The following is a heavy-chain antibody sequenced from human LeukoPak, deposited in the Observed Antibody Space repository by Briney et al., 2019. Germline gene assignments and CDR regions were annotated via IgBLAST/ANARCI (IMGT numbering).Heavy chain of an antibody. CDR2: IFDSGTTNYNPST. J-gene: IGHJ4*02. CDR3: ARGGVTTIAQYDY. Sequence: SEALSLTCTVSGGSIISYFWSWIRQPPGKGPEWIGYIFDSGTTNYNPSTNYNPSLKSRVTVSLDTSKNHFSLKLSSVTAADTAVYFCARGGVTTIAQYDYWGQGILVTVSS. V-gene: IGHV4-59*01. D-gene: IGHD5-12*01. CDR1: GGSIISYF.